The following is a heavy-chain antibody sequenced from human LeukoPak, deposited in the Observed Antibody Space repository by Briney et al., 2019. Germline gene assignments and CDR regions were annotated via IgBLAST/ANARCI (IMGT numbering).Heavy chain of an antibody. D-gene: IGHD4-23*01. CDR3: ASSERWGAFDI. CDR1: GFTFSSYS. V-gene: IGHV3-21*01. J-gene: IGHJ3*02. Sequence: PGGSLRLSCAASGFTFSSYSMNWVRQAPGKGLEWVSSISSSGSYIYYADSVKGRFTISRDNAKNSLYLQMNSLRAEDTAVYYCASSERWGAFDIWGQGTMVTVSS. CDR2: ISSSGSYI.